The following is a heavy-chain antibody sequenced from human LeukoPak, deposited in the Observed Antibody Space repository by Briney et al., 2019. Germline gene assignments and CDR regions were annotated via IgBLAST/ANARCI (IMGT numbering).Heavy chain of an antibody. CDR2: ITSSSTTK. CDR3: AREGPSGGFDY. D-gene: IGHD3-16*01. Sequence: GGSLRLSCAASGFTFSAYSMNWVRQAPGKGLEWISYITSSSTTKYYAESVKGRFTISRDNAKNSLFLQMNSLRDADTAVYYCAREGPSGGFDYWGQGTLVTVSS. V-gene: IGHV3-48*02. CDR1: GFTFSAYS. J-gene: IGHJ4*02.